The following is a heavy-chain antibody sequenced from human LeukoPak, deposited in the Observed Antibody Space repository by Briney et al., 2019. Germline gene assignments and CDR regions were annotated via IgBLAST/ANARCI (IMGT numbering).Heavy chain of an antibody. Sequence: SETLSLTCTVSGGSISSYYWSWIRQPPGKGLEWIGYIYYSGSTNYNPSLKSRVTISVDTSKNQFSLKLSSVTAADTAVYYCARDRVDYGDYVSYYYGMDVWGQGTTVTVSS. V-gene: IGHV4-59*01. CDR2: IYYSGST. D-gene: IGHD4-17*01. CDR1: GGSISSYY. J-gene: IGHJ6*02. CDR3: ARDRVDYGDYVSYYYGMDV.